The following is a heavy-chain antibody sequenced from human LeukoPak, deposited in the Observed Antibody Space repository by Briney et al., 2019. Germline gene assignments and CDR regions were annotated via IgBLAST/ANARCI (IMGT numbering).Heavy chain of an antibody. CDR3: ARSFSGYRDY. V-gene: IGHV3-7*02. CDR2: IKQDGSQK. J-gene: IGHJ4*02. CDR1: GFTFSSYW. Sequence: PGGSLRLSCAASGFTFSSYWMTWVRQAPGKGLEWVANIKQDGSQKYYVDSVKGRFTISRDNAKNTVYLQMNSLRVEDTGVYYCARSFSGYRDYWGQGTQVSVSS. D-gene: IGHD3-22*01.